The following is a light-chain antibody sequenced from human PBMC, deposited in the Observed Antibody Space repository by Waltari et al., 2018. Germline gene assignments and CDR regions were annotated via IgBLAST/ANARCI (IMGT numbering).Light chain of an antibody. CDR1: SGHSSNV. CDR2: VNSEGGH. Sequence: QLVLTQSPSASASLGASVKLTCTLSSGHSSNVIAWHQQQPEKGPRFLMKVNSEGGHSKGDAIPRRFSGSSSGAGRYLTIASLQSEDEADYYCQTGGHGTWVFGGGTKLTVL. CDR3: QTGGHGTWV. J-gene: IGLJ3*02. V-gene: IGLV4-69*02.